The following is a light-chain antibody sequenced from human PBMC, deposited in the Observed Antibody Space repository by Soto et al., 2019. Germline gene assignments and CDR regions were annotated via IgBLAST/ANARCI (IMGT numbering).Light chain of an antibody. J-gene: IGKJ1*01. V-gene: IGKV1-39*01. CDR1: QTISIF. CDR3: QRNYGSPPWT. CDR2: GAS. Sequence: DIQMTQSPSSLSASVGDRVTITCRASQTISIFLNWYQQKPGKAAKLLIYGASTLQGGVPSRFSGRASGTDFTLNISRLQPEDFATYYCQRNYGSPPWTFGQGTKVDIK.